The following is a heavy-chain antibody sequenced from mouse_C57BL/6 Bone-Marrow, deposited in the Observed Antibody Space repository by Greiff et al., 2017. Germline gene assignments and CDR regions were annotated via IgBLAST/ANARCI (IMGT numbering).Heavy chain of an antibody. D-gene: IGHD2-4*01. CDR3: ARVVYDYEGFAY. V-gene: IGHV1-67*01. CDR1: GYTFTDYA. Sequence: VQLQQSGPELVRPGVSVKISCKGSGYTFTDYAMHWVKQSHAKSLEWIGVISTYYGDASYNQKYKDKATMTVDKSSSTAYMELARLTSEDSSVDYGARVVYDYEGFAYWGQGTLVTVSA. J-gene: IGHJ3*01. CDR2: ISTYYGDA.